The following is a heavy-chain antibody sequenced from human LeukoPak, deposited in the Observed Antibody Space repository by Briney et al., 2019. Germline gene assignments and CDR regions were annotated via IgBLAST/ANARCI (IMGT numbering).Heavy chain of an antibody. Sequence: GGSLRLFCAASGFTFSDYYMSWIRQAPGKGLEGVSYISSNGSTKYYADSVKGRFNISRDNAKNSLYLQMNSLSAEDTAVYYCARAHFWDYYYGMDVWGQGTTVTVSS. CDR3: ARAHFWDYYYGMDV. D-gene: IGHD3-16*01. CDR1: GFTFSDYY. CDR2: ISSNGSTK. V-gene: IGHV3-11*01. J-gene: IGHJ6*02.